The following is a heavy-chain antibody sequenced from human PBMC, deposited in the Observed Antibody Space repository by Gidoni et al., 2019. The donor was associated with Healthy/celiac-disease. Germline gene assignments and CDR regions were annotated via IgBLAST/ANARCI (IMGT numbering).Heavy chain of an antibody. J-gene: IGHJ5*02. V-gene: IGHV3-73*02. CDR2: IRSKANSYAT. D-gene: IGHD4-17*01. CDR3: TRGGHYGDLNWFDP. CDR1: GFTFSGSA. Sequence: EVQLVESGGGLVQPGGSLKLSGEASGFTFSGSAMHWVRQASGKGLEWVGRIRSKANSYATAYAASVKGRFTISRDDSKNTAYLQMNSLKTEDTAVYYCTRGGHYGDLNWFDPWGQGTLVTVSS.